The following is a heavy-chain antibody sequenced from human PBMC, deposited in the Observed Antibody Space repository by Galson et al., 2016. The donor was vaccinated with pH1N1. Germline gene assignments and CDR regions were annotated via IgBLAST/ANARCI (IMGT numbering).Heavy chain of an antibody. D-gene: IGHD6-25*01. CDR3: TRGAAKADPDGRLFEH. CDR1: GGTFSSYT. V-gene: IGHV1-69*13. Sequence: SVKVSCKASGGTFSSYTFSWMRQAPGQGLEWMGGISPVFGTKNYAQKFQGRVTVSADESTSTAYMELSRLSSDDTAVYYCTRGAAKADPDGRLFEHWGQGTLVTVSA. J-gene: IGHJ4*02. CDR2: ISPVFGTK.